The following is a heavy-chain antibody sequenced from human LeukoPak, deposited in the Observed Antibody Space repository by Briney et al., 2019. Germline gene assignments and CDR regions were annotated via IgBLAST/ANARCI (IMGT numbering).Heavy chain of an antibody. CDR1: GVSISSYY. V-gene: IGHV4-59*01. CDR2: IYHSGST. J-gene: IGHJ3*02. Sequence: SETLSLTCTVSGVSISSYYWSWIRQPPGKGLEWIAHIYHSGSTNYNPSLKSRVNISVDTSKKQFSLKLTSVTAADTAVYYCARGPYGGNYAFDIWGQGTIVTVSS. D-gene: IGHD4-23*01. CDR3: ARGPYGGNYAFDI.